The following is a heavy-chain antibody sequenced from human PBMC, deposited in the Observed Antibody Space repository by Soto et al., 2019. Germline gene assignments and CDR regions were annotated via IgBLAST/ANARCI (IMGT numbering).Heavy chain of an antibody. J-gene: IGHJ4*02. Sequence: ASVKVSCKASGYTFTSYGISWVRQAPGQGLEWMGWISAYNGNTNYAQKLQGRVTMTTDTSTSTAYMELRSLRSDDTAVYYCARTHLGYCSSTSCVNWDYWGQGTLVTVSS. CDR2: ISAYNGNT. CDR1: GYTFTSYG. V-gene: IGHV1-18*01. D-gene: IGHD2-2*01. CDR3: ARTHLGYCSSTSCVNWDY.